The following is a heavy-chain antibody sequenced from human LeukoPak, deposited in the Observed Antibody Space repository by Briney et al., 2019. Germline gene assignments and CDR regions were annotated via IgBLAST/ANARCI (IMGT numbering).Heavy chain of an antibody. Sequence: SETLSLTCAVYGGSFSGYYWSWIRQPPGKGLEWIGEINHSGSTNYNPSLNSLVTISVDTSKNQFSLKLSSVTAADTAVYYCARAPPPPIDIVVVPAAHSDWFDPWGQGTLVTVSS. CDR2: INHSGST. V-gene: IGHV4-34*01. CDR1: GGSFSGYY. J-gene: IGHJ5*02. D-gene: IGHD2-2*01. CDR3: ARAPPPPIDIVVVPAAHSDWFDP.